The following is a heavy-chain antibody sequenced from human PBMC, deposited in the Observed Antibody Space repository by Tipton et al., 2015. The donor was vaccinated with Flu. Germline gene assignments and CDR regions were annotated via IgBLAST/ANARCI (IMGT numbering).Heavy chain of an antibody. Sequence: LRLSCAASGFSFSTYAMTWIRQPPGKGLEWIGTLHYSGPTYYNPSLKSRITTSADTSKNHFSLKLTSVTAADTAVYYCARSLGRTVAGEADYFDYWGQGILVTVSS. V-gene: IGHV4-59*04. D-gene: IGHD6-19*01. J-gene: IGHJ4*02. CDR1: GFSFSTYA. CDR2: LHYSGPT. CDR3: ARSLGRTVAGEADYFDY.